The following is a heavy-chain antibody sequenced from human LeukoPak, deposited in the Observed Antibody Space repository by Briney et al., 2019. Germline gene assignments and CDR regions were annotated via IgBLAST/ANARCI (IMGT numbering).Heavy chain of an antibody. J-gene: IGHJ4*02. CDR3: ARDLGEVFDRSGRDY. Sequence: ASAKVSCKASGYTFTGYYMHWVRQAPGQGLEWMGWINPNSGGTNYAQKFQGRVTMTRDTSISTAYMDLSSLRSDDTAVYYCARDLGEVFDRSGRDYWGQGTLVTVSS. V-gene: IGHV1-2*02. CDR1: GYTFTGYY. D-gene: IGHD3-22*01. CDR2: INPNSGGT.